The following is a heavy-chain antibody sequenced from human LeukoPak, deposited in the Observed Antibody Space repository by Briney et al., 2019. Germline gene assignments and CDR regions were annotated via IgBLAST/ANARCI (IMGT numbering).Heavy chain of an antibody. CDR3: ARLTQLARGRY. Sequence: GGSLRLSCAASGFTFSSYGMSWVRQAPGKGLEWVANIKQDGSEKYYVDSVKGRFTVSGDNAENSLYLQMSSLRAEDTAVYYCARLTQLARGRYWGQGTLVTVSS. D-gene: IGHD6-6*01. J-gene: IGHJ4*02. V-gene: IGHV3-7*03. CDR1: GFTFSSYG. CDR2: IKQDGSEK.